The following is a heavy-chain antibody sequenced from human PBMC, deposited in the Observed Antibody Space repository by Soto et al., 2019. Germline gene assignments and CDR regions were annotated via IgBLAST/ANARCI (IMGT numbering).Heavy chain of an antibody. Sequence: SLRLSCAASGFSFSNYAMSWVRQPPGKGLEWVSSVTAGGSSTNYADSVKGRFTISRDNSRNTLYLQMNSLRAEDTALYYCATTWQAGRGYFDYWGRGTLVTVSS. CDR2: VTAGGSST. J-gene: IGHJ4*02. CDR1: GFSFSNYA. D-gene: IGHD3-10*01. V-gene: IGHV3-23*01. CDR3: ATTWQAGRGYFDY.